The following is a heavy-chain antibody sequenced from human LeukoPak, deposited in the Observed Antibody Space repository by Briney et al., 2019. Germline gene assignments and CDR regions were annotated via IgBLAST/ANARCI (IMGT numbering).Heavy chain of an antibody. Sequence: GGSLRLSCAASGFTFSSYSTTWVRQAPGKGLEWVSSISSSSSYIYYADSVKGRFTISRDNAKNSLYLQMNSLRAEDTAVYYCARDLIIWGASLLGAFDIWGQGTMVTVS. CDR3: ARDLIIWGASLLGAFDI. CDR1: GFTFSSYS. D-gene: IGHD3-16*01. CDR2: ISSSSSYI. V-gene: IGHV3-21*01. J-gene: IGHJ3*02.